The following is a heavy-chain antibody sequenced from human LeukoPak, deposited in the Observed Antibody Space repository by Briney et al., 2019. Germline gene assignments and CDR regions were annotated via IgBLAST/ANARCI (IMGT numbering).Heavy chain of an antibody. CDR3: AKDARYGDYASGVDY. V-gene: IGHV3-30*02. D-gene: IGHD4-17*01. CDR1: GFTFSGYS. CDR2: IRYDGSLQ. J-gene: IGHJ4*02. Sequence: PGGSLRLSCATSGFTFSGYSVHWVRQAPGKGLEWVAFIRYDGSLQYYADFLKGRFTISRDNSKKTLHLQMKNLRVDDTAVYYCAKDARYGDYASGVDYWGQGTLVTVSS.